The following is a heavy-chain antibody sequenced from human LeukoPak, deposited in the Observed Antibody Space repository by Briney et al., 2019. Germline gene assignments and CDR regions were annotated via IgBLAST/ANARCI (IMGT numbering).Heavy chain of an antibody. J-gene: IGHJ6*04. Sequence: SQTLSLTCAVSGGSISSGGYSWSWIRQPPGKGLEWIGYIYHSGSTYYNPSLKSRVTISVDRSKNQFSLKLGSVTAADTAVYYCARVRGYGDYRYYYYYGMDVWGKGTTVTVSS. D-gene: IGHD4-17*01. CDR2: IYHSGST. V-gene: IGHV4-30-2*01. CDR1: GGSISSGGYS. CDR3: ARVRGYGDYRYYYYYGMDV.